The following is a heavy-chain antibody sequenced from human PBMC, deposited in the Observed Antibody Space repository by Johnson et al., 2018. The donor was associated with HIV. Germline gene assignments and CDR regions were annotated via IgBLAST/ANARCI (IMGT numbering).Heavy chain of an antibody. V-gene: IGHV3-30*04. CDR1: GFTFSSYA. J-gene: IGHJ3*02. D-gene: IGHD1-26*01. Sequence: QVQLVESGGGLVKPGGSLRLSCAASGFTFSSYAINWVRQAPGKGLEWVAVISYDGGKKYHGDSVKGRFTISRDNSKNTLYLQMNSLRAEDTALYYCAKGASGTYDAFDIWGQGTMVTVSS. CDR3: AKGASGTYDAFDI. CDR2: ISYDGGKK.